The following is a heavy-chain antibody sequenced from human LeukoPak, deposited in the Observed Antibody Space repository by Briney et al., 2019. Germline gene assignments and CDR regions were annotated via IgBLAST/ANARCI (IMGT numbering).Heavy chain of an antibody. CDR2: IYYSGST. V-gene: IGHV4-31*03. CDR1: GGSISSGGYY. J-gene: IGHJ4*02. Sequence: SQTLSLTCTVSGGSISSGGYYWSWIRQHPGEGLEWIGYIYYSGSTYYNPSLKSRVTISVDTSKNQFSLKLSSVTAADTAVYYCARAKYSYGSLTIDYWGQGTLVTVSS. D-gene: IGHD5-18*01. CDR3: ARAKYSYGSLTIDY.